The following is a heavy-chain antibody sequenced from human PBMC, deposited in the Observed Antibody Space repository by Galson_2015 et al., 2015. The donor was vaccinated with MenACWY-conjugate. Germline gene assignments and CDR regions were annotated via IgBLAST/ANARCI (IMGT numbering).Heavy chain of an antibody. CDR1: GGTFSSYA. CDR3: ARDSDDYDILTGYYKNDAFDI. D-gene: IGHD3-9*01. CDR2: IIPIFGTA. J-gene: IGHJ3*02. V-gene: IGHV1-69*13. Sequence: SVKVSCKASGGTFSSYAISWVRQAPGQGLEWMGGIIPIFGTANYAQKFQGRVTITADESTSTAYMELSSLRSEDTAVYYCARDSDDYDILTGYYKNDAFDIWGQGTMVTVSS.